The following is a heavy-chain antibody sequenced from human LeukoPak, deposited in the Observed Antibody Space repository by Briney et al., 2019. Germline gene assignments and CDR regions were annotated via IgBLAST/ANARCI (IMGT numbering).Heavy chain of an antibody. J-gene: IGHJ6*02. D-gene: IGHD6-13*01. CDR2: ISAYNGNT. CDR3: ARVTSSSWDLYYYYGMDV. V-gene: IGHV1-18*01. CDR1: GYTFTSYG. Sequence: ASVKVSCKASGYTFTSYGISWVRQAPGQGLEWMGWISAYNGNTNYAQKPQGRVTMTTDTSTSTAYMELRSLRSDDTAVYYCARVTSSSWDLYYYYGMDVWGQGTTVTVSS.